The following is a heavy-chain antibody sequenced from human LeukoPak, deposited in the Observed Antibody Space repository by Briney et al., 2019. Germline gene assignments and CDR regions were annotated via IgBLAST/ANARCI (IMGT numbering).Heavy chain of an antibody. CDR1: GGTFSSYA. Sequence: GASVKVSFKASGGTFSSYAISWVRQAPGQGLEWMGGIIPIFGTANYAQKFQGRVTITADESTSTAYMELSSLRSEDTAVYYCARDGYYGEGGMDVWGQGTTVTVSS. CDR3: ARDGYYGEGGMDV. V-gene: IGHV1-69*13. D-gene: IGHD4-17*01. CDR2: IIPIFGTA. J-gene: IGHJ6*02.